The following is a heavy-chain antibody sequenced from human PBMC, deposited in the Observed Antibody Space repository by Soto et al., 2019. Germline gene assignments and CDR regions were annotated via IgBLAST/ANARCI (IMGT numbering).Heavy chain of an antibody. D-gene: IGHD1-1*01. CDR1: GVAMTYGGYS. CDR3: ARATGTLRSRNCDY. V-gene: IGHV4-31*03. CDR2: IYHTGST. Sequence: SETLSLTCSVSGVAMTYGGYSWSWIRQSPEKGLEWLGSIYHTGSTYYSKSLRSRLTMSVVTSKSQFSLRLSSVTAADTAVYYCARATGTLRSRNCDYWGQGSLVTVSS. J-gene: IGHJ4*02.